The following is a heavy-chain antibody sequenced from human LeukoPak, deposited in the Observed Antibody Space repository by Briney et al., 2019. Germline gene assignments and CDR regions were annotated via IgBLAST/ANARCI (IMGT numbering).Heavy chain of an antibody. CDR3: ARDGGYYDSSGYPGY. V-gene: IGHV1-2*02. Sequence: ASVKVSCKASGYTFTGYYMHWVRQAPGQGLEWMGWINPNSGGTNYAQKFQGRVTMARDTSISTAYMELSRLRSDDTAVYYCARDGGYYDSSGYPGYWGQGTLVTVSS. CDR1: GYTFTGYY. J-gene: IGHJ4*02. D-gene: IGHD3-22*01. CDR2: INPNSGGT.